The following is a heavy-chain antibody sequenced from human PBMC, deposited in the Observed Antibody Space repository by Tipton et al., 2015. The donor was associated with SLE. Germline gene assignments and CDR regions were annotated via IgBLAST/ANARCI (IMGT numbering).Heavy chain of an antibody. Sequence: SLRLSCAASGFTFSSYAMHWVRQAPGKGLEWVAVISYDGSNKYYADSVKGRFTISRDNSKNTLYLQMNSLRAEDTAVYYCAREGGYSYGTPFDYWGQGTLVTVSS. D-gene: IGHD5-18*01. J-gene: IGHJ4*02. CDR3: AREGGYSYGTPFDY. V-gene: IGHV3-30*04. CDR1: GFTFSSYA. CDR2: ISYDGSNK.